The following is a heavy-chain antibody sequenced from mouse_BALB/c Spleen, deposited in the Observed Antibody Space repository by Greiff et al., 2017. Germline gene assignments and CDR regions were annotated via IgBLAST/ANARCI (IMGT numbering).Heavy chain of an antibody. CDR2: IWSGGST. V-gene: IGHV2-4-1*01. D-gene: IGHD2-1*01. CDR3: ARNYYGNYGFAY. CDR1: GFSLTSYG. Sequence: VKLVESGPGLVQPSQSLSITCTVSGFSLTSYGVHWVRQSPGKGLEWLGVIWSGGSTDYNAAFISRLSISKDNAKSQVFFKMNSLQADDTAIYYCARNYYGNYGFAYWGQGTLVTVSA. J-gene: IGHJ3*01.